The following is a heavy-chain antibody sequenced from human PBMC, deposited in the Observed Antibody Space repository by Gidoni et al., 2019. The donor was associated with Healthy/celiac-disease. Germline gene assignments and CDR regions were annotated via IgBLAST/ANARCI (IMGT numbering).Heavy chain of an antibody. J-gene: IGHJ2*01. V-gene: IGHV3-33*01. CDR2: IWNDGSNK. CDR3: AREGQSPYDFWSGQGLWYFDL. Sequence: QVQLVESGGGVVQPGRSLRLSCAASGFTFSSYGMPWVRQAPGKGLEWGAVIWNDGSNKYYADSVKGRFTISRDNSKNTLYLQMNSLRAEDTAVYYCAREGQSPYDFWSGQGLWYFDLWGRGTLVTVSS. CDR1: GFTFSSYG. D-gene: IGHD3-3*01.